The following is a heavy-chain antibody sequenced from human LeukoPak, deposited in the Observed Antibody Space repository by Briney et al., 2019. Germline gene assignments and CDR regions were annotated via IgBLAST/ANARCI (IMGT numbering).Heavy chain of an antibody. V-gene: IGHV3-9*01. D-gene: IGHD3-16*01. Sequence: GRSLRLSCAASGFTFDDYAMHWVRQAPGKGLEWVSGISWNSGSIGYADSVKGRFTISRDNAKNSLYLQMNSLRAEDTALYYCANVVFRLEGPMDVWGKGTTVTVSS. J-gene: IGHJ6*03. CDR2: ISWNSGSI. CDR1: GFTFDDYA. CDR3: ANVVFRLEGPMDV.